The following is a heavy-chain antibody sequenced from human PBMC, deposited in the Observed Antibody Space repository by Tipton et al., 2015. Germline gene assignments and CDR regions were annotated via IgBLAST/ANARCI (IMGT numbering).Heavy chain of an antibody. Sequence: TLSLTCTVSGGSFSDYYWSWIRQSPGEGLEWIGYIYYSGSTNYNPSLRSRVAMSMDTSKNQFSLKLSSVTAADTAVYYCARFDYGDYLTGFDPWGQGTLVTVSS. D-gene: IGHD4-17*01. CDR1: GGSFSDYY. CDR2: IYYSGST. J-gene: IGHJ5*02. CDR3: ARFDYGDYLTGFDP. V-gene: IGHV4-59*01.